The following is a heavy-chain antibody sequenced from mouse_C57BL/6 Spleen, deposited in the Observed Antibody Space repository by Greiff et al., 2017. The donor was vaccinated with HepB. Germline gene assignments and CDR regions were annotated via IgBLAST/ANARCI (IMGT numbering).Heavy chain of an antibody. J-gene: IGHJ4*01. Sequence: EVKVVESGGGLVQPGGSLSLSCAASGFTFTDYYMSWVRQPPGKALEWLGFIRNKANGYTTEYSASVKGRFTISRDNSQSILYLQMNALRAEDSATYYCARLYGSSLYYYAMDYWGQGTSVTVSS. CDR1: GFTFTDYY. V-gene: IGHV7-3*01. CDR2: IRNKANGYTT. D-gene: IGHD1-1*01. CDR3: ARLYGSSLYYYAMDY.